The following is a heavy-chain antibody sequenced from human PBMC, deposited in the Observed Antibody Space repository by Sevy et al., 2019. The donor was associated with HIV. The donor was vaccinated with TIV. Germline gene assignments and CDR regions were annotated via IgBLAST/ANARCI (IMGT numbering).Heavy chain of an antibody. CDR2: MSGRGDSR. V-gene: IGHV3-23*01. CDR3: AKDVSVQSWYDDFWSGSPCFDY. CDR1: GFRFGSQA. Sequence: GGSLRLSCVGSGFRFGSQAMSWVRQAPGKGLEWVSGMSGRGDSRGYAHSVKGRFTISRDNSKNTVYLQMNSLTAEDTALYYCAKDVSVQSWYDDFWSGSPCFDYWGRGILVTVSS. D-gene: IGHD3-3*01. J-gene: IGHJ4*01.